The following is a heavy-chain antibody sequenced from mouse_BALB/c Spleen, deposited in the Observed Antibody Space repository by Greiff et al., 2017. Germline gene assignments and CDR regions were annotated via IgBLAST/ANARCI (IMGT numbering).Heavy chain of an antibody. CDR1: GFSLTGYG. D-gene: IGHD2-14*01. J-gene: IGHJ2*01. CDR2: IWGDGST. V-gene: IGHV2-6-7*01. Sequence: QVQLKQSGPGLVAPSQSLSITCTVSGFSLTGYGVNWVRQPPGKGLEWLGMIWGDGSTDYNSALKSRLSISKDNSKSQVFLKMNSLQTDDTARYYCARDYYRYDGGFDYWGQGTTLTVSS. CDR3: ARDYYRYDGGFDY.